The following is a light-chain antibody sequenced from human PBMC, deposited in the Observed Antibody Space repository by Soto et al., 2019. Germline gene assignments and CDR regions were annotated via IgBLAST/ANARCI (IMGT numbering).Light chain of an antibody. Sequence: TLSRSCLSMSQGARATLSCAGRRSVSSKFAWHQQKPGQAPRLLIYGASNRATGIPDRFSGSASETDFTLTINRLEPEDSAVYYCQEYASALFSLGHGTKVDIK. V-gene: IGKV3-20*01. CDR2: GAS. CDR1: RSVSSK. J-gene: IGKJ3*01. CDR3: QEYASALFS.